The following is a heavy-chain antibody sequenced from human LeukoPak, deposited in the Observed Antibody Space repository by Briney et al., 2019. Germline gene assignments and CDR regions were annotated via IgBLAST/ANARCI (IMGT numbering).Heavy chain of an antibody. CDR1: GGSISSYY. J-gene: IGHJ4*02. Sequence: SETLSLTCTVSGGSISSYYWSWIRQPAGKELEWIGRIYTSGSTNYNPSLKSRVTMSVDTSKNQFSLKLSSVTAADTAVYYCARGRYTIFGVVTHDYWGQGTLVTVSS. D-gene: IGHD3-3*01. CDR2: IYTSGST. CDR3: ARGRYTIFGVVTHDY. V-gene: IGHV4-4*07.